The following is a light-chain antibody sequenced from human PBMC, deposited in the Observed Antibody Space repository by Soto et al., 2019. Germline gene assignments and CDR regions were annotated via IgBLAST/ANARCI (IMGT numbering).Light chain of an antibody. V-gene: IGLV2-14*01. Sequence: QSALTQPASVSGSPGQSITISCTGSSSDVGGYDFVSWYQQHPGKAPKLMIYEVSYRPSGVSNRFSGSKSGNTASLTISGLQAEDEADYYCSSYTNSDIRVFGGGTKLTVL. J-gene: IGLJ3*02. CDR3: SSYTNSDIRV. CDR2: EVS. CDR1: SSDVGGYDF.